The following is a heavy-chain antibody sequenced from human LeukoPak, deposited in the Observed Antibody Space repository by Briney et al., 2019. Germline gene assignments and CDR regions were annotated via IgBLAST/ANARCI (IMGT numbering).Heavy chain of an antibody. CDR2: IWYDRSNK. V-gene: IGHV3-33*01. Sequence: PGGSLRLSCAASGFTFSSYGMHWVRQAPGKGLEWVAVIWYDRSNKYYADSVKGRFTISRDNSKNTLYLQMNSLRAEDTAVYYCARDLSYSSPGAAFDIWGQGTMVTVSS. CDR1: GFTFSSYG. CDR3: ARDLSYSSPGAAFDI. J-gene: IGHJ3*02. D-gene: IGHD6-13*01.